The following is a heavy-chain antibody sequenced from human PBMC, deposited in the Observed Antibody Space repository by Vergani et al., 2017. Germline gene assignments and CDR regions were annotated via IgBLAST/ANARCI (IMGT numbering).Heavy chain of an antibody. D-gene: IGHD1-14*01. Sequence: QVQLAESGGGRVQPGRSLRLSCAASGFSFSSHAIHWVRQAPGKGLEWVAVISNDGSKKYYADSVKGRFTISRDNSKSTMYLQMNSLRDEDTGVYYCARELRLLYNRFDPWGQGTLVTVSS. J-gene: IGHJ5*02. CDR3: ARELRLLYNRFDP. CDR1: GFSFSSHA. V-gene: IGHV3-30*03. CDR2: ISNDGSKK.